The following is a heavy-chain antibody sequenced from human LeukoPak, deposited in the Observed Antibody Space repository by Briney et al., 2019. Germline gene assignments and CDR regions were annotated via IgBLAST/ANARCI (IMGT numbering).Heavy chain of an antibody. V-gene: IGHV3-23*01. J-gene: IGHJ4*01. Sequence: AGGSLRLSCAASGFTFSNSAMSWVRQAPGKGLEWVSTLSGSGITTYYADSVKGRFTISRDKSKDTLYLQMNSLRAEDTAVYYCAKGIYSSGWSYFDYWGHGTLVTVSS. CDR3: AKGIYSSGWSYFDY. D-gene: IGHD6-19*01. CDR2: LSGSGITT. CDR1: GFTFSNSA.